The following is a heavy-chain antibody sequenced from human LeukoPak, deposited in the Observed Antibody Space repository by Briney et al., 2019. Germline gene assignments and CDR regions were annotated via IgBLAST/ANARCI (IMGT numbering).Heavy chain of an antibody. CDR1: DGSLIGHY. J-gene: IGHJ5*02. D-gene: IGHD2-8*01. CDR3: AKNGQSGFSFDP. Sequence: PSETLSLTCAVYDGSLIGHYWSWIRQPPGRGLEWIGEGNDGGGTKFNPSLRGRVSISADMSKNQFSLKLTSVTAADTAIYYCAKNGQSGFSFDPWGQGTLVTVSS. V-gene: IGHV4-34*01. CDR2: GNDGGGT.